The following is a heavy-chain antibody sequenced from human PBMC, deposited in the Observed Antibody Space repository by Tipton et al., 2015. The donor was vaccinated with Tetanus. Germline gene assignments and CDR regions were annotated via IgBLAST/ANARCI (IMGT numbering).Heavy chain of an antibody. CDR1: GDSISFYY. J-gene: IGHJ5*02. Sequence: LGLSCTVSGDSISFYYWSWIRQPPGKGLEWIGYIYYSGNTKYNPSLKSRVAMSVDTSKNQFSLNLTSVTPADTAVYYCARDLRRYQQNNWFDPWGQGTLVTVSS. V-gene: IGHV4-59*01. CDR2: IYYSGNT. CDR3: ARDLRRYQQNNWFDP. D-gene: IGHD2-2*01.